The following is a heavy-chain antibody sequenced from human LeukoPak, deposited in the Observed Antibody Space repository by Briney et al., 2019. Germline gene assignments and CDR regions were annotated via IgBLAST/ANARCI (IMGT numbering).Heavy chain of an antibody. CDR3: ARDQDDYGDYWYFDL. Sequence: GRSLRLSCAASGFTFSDHDMTWIRQAPGKGLEWVAYTSNRRDYTNYADSVKGRFPISRANANNSLYLQMNDLRADDTAVYYCARDQDDYGDYWYFDLWGRGTLVTVSS. J-gene: IGHJ2*01. V-gene: IGHV3-11*06. CDR1: GFTFSDHD. D-gene: IGHD4-17*01. CDR2: TSNRRDYT.